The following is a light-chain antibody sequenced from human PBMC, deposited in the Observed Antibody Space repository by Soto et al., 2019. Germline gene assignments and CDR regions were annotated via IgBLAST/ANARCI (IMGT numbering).Light chain of an antibody. J-gene: IGKJ4*01. CDR1: QSVITN. V-gene: IGKV3-11*01. CDR2: DAS. Sequence: EIVMTQSPATLSLSPGERATLSCRASQSVITNLAWYQQKPGQAPRLVIHDASNRATGIPARFSGSGSGTDVTLTISNLEHEDVAVYDCQQRKTWTLTFGGGTKVDIK. CDR3: QQRKTWTLT.